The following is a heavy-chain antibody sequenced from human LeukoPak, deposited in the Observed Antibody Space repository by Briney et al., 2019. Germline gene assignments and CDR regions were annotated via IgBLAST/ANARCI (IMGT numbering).Heavy chain of an antibody. CDR2: IYTGGST. V-gene: IGHV3-53*01. D-gene: IGHD4-17*01. Sequence: GGSLRLSCAASGFTVSSNYMSWVRQAPGKGLEWFSVIYTGGSTSYGDSVKGRFTISRDNSNNMLYLQMNSLRAEDTAVYYCARVGGVYGDGAFDIWGQGTMVTVSS. CDR1: GFTVSSNY. CDR3: ARVGGVYGDGAFDI. J-gene: IGHJ3*02.